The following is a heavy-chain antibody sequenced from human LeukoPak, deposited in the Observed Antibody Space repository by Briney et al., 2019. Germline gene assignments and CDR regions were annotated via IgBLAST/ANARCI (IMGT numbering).Heavy chain of an antibody. J-gene: IGHJ6*02. CDR2: IKQDGSEK. CDR1: GFTFSSYW. CDR3: ARVGIWFGEFLQIYYYGMDV. V-gene: IGHV3-7*01. Sequence: GGSLRLSCAASGFTFSSYWMSWVRQAPGKGLEWVANIKQDGSEKYYVDSVKGRFTIPRDNAKNSLYLQMNSLRAEDTAVYYCARVGIWFGEFLQIYYYGMDVWGQGATVTVSS. D-gene: IGHD3-10*01.